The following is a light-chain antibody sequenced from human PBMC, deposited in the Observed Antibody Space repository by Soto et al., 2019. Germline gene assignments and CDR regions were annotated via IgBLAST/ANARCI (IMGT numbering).Light chain of an antibody. J-gene: IGKJ1*01. Sequence: EIVMTQSPGTQYLSPGEGATLSCRASQSINRNFLAWYQQKPGQAPRFLIYGASTRATGIPDRFSGSGSGTDFTLTISRLEPEDFAVYYCQQYGSSPTTFGQGTKVDIK. CDR1: QSINRNF. CDR2: GAS. CDR3: QQYGSSPTT. V-gene: IGKV3-20*01.